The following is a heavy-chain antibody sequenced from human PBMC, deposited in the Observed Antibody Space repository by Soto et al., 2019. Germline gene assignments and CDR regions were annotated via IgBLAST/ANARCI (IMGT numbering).Heavy chain of an antibody. CDR3: AKGTGGATSFDY. CDR2: ISYDGSNK. J-gene: IGHJ4*02. V-gene: IGHV3-30*18. CDR1: GFTFSSYG. Sequence: QVQLVESGGGVVQPGRSLRLSCAASGFTFSSYGMHWVRQAPGKGLEWVAVISYDGSNKYYADSVKGRFTISRDNSKNPLYLPMNSLRAEDTAVYYCAKGTGGATSFDYWGQGTLVTVSS. D-gene: IGHD2-15*01.